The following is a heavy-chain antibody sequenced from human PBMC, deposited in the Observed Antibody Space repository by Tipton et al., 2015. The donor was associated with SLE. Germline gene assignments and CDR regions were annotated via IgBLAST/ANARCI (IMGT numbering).Heavy chain of an antibody. J-gene: IGHJ3*02. V-gene: IGHV4-38-2*01. Sequence: TLSLTCAVSGYSISSGYYWGWIRQPPGKGLEWIGSIDHSGSTDYNPSLKSRVTISVDRSKNQFSLNLSSVSAAYTAVYYCARVRPGAGGVAFDIWGQGTMVTVSS. CDR3: ARVRPGAGGVAFDI. D-gene: IGHD3-16*01. CDR1: GYSISSGYY. CDR2: IDHSGST.